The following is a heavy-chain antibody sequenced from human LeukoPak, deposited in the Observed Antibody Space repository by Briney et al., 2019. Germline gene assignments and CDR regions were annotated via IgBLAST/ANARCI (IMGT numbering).Heavy chain of an antibody. CDR3: AREDATMVLSLDY. CDR2: ISSGGDNT. V-gene: IGHV3-23*01. J-gene: IGHJ4*02. CDR1: GFTFSSYA. D-gene: IGHD5-18*01. Sequence: GGSLRLPCAASGFTFSSYAMSWVRQAPGKGLEWVSAISSGGDNTYYADSVKGRLTISRDNSKNTLYVQMTSLRAEDTAVYYCAREDATMVLSLDYWGQGALVTVSS.